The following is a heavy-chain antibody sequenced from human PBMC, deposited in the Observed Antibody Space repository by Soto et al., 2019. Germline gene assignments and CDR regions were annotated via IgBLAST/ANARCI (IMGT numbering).Heavy chain of an antibody. D-gene: IGHD3-10*01. CDR3: AHRLSGRYESRAFGM. CDR1: GFSLSPSGVV. J-gene: IGHJ3*02. Sequence: QITLQESGPPLVKPTQTLTLTCTFSGFSLSPSGVVVGWIIQPPGEPLESLALFYWDDDKRYSPSLTSRLTINKDTYKTQVVLTMTNMDTVGTTTYYCAHRLSGRYESRAFGMWCQGRMVTVSS. V-gene: IGHV2-5*02. CDR2: FYWDDDK.